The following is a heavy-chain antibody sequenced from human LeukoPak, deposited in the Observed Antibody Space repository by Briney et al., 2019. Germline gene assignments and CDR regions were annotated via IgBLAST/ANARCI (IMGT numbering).Heavy chain of an antibody. D-gene: IGHD3-10*01. CDR2: IYYSGST. J-gene: IGHJ4*02. CDR1: GDSITSTTFY. V-gene: IGHV4-39*07. CDR3: ARDHPRLRGVQDC. Sequence: PSETLSLTCTVSGDSITSTTFYWGWIRQPPGKGLEWIGYIYYSGSTYYSPSLKSRVTISVDTSKNQFSLKLSSVTAADTAVYYCARDHPRLRGVQDCWGQGTLVTVSS.